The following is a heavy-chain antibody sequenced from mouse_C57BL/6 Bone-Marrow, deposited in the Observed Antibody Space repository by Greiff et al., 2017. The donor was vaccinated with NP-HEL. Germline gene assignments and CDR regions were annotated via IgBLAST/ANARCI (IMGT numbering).Heavy chain of an antibody. Sequence: VKLQESGAELARPGASVKLSCKASGYTFTSYGISWVKQRTGQGLEWIGEIYPRSGNTYYNEKFKGKATLTADKSSSTAYMELRSLTSEDSAVYFCASGSSGAYWGQGTLVTVSA. D-gene: IGHD3-2*02. CDR1: GYTFTSYG. V-gene: IGHV1-81*01. CDR2: IYPRSGNT. J-gene: IGHJ3*01. CDR3: ASGSSGAY.